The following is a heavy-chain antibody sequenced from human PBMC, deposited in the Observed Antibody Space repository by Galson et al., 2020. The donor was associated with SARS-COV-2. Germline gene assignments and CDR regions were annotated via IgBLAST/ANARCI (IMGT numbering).Heavy chain of an antibody. CDR1: GYTFTGYY. CDR2: INPNSGGT. Sequence: ASVKVSCKASGYTFTGYYMHWVRQAPGQGLEWMGWINPNSGGTNYAQKFQGRVTMTRDTSISTAYMELSRLRSDDTAVYYCVTPYRYQLLDAFDIWGQGTMVTVSS. D-gene: IGHD2-2*01. V-gene: IGHV1-2*02. J-gene: IGHJ3*02. CDR3: VTPYRYQLLDAFDI.